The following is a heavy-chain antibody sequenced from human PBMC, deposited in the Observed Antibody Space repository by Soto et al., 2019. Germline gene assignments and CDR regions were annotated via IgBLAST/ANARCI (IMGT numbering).Heavy chain of an antibody. CDR1: GFTFSSYD. J-gene: IGHJ3*02. CDR2: IGYHGSNK. V-gene: IGHV3-33*01. D-gene: IGHD3-10*01. CDR3: ARDRHYGSGRTSAFDI. Sequence: QVQLVESGGGVVQPGRSLRLSCAASGFTFSSYDMHWVRQAPGKGLEWVAIIGYHGSNKYYADSVKRRFTISRENSKDTLYLQMNSLSAEDTAVYYCARDRHYGSGRTSAFDIWGQGTMVTVSS.